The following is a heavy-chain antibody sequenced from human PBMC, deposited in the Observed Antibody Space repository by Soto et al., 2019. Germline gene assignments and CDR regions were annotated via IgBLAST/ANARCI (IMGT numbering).Heavy chain of an antibody. CDR2: INAGNGNT. V-gene: IGHV1-3*01. Sequence: ASVKVSCKASGDTFSSYAINWVRQAPGQRLEWMGWINAGNGNTKYSQKFQGRVTITRDTSASTAYMELSSLRSEDTAVYYCTKAGTTVTGYYYYMDVWGKGTTVTVSS. D-gene: IGHD4-17*01. CDR1: GDTFSSYA. J-gene: IGHJ6*03. CDR3: TKAGTTVTGYYYYMDV.